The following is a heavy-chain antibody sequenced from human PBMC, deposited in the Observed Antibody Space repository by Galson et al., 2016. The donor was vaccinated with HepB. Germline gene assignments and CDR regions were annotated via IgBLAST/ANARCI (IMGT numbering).Heavy chain of an antibody. CDR2: IWYDGNNK. J-gene: IGHJ4*02. CDR1: GFTFSNYG. CDR3: ARDRYYDRTGRGNDY. V-gene: IGHV3-33*01. D-gene: IGHD3-22*01. Sequence: SLRLSCAASGFTFSNYGMHWVRQAPGKGLEWVTVIWYDGNNKYYADSVKGRFTISRDNSKNTLYLQMNSLRAEDTAVYYCARDRYYDRTGRGNDYWGKGTLVSVSS.